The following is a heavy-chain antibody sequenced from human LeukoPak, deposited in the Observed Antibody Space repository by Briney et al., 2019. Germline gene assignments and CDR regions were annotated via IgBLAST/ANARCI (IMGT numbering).Heavy chain of an antibody. V-gene: IGHV4-39*01. CDR1: GGSISSSSYY. Sequence: PSETLSLTCTVSGGSISSSSYYWGWLRQPPGKGLEWIGSIYYSGSTCYNPSLKGRVTISVDTSKNQFSLKLSSVTAADTAVYYCARRRWNYNYYFDYWGQGTLVTVSS. D-gene: IGHD1-7*01. J-gene: IGHJ4*02. CDR3: ARRRWNYNYYFDY. CDR2: IYYSGST.